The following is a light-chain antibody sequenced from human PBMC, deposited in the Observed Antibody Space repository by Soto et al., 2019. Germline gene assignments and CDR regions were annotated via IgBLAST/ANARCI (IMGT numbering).Light chain of an antibody. V-gene: IGLV2-14*01. J-gene: IGLJ1*01. CDR3: SSYTDSSPYV. CDR2: DVS. CDR1: SSDVGGYNY. Sequence: QSALTQPASVSGSPGQSVTISCTGTSSDVGGYNYVSWYQQHPGKAPKLMIYDVSNRPSGVSNRFSGSKSGNTASLTISGLQAADEADYYCSSYTDSSPYVFGTGTKLTVL.